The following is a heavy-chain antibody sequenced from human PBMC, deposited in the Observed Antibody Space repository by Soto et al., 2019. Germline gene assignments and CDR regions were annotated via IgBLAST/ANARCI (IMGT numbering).Heavy chain of an antibody. D-gene: IGHD6-19*01. J-gene: IGHJ4*02. CDR2: IYYSGST. Sequence: SETLSLTYTVSGGSISSGDYYWSWIRQPPGKGLEWIGYIYYSGSTYYNPSLKSRVTISVDTSKNQFSLKLSSVTAADTAVYYCARVAVAGTRVDYWGQGTLVTSPQ. CDR1: GGSISSGDYY. V-gene: IGHV4-30-4*01. CDR3: ARVAVAGTRVDY.